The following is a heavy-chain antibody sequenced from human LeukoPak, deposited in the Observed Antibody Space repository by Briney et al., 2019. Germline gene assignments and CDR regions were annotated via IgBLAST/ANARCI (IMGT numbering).Heavy chain of an antibody. CDR2: ISGSGGST. J-gene: IGHJ4*02. CDR1: GFTFRNYA. D-gene: IGHD3-10*01. CDR3: ARGSYSSPKSCFDY. Sequence: GGSLRLSCVASGFTFRNYAMSWVRQAPGKGLEWVSVISGSGGSTFYADSVKGRFNISRDNSKNTLYLQMYSLRAGDTAVYYCARGSYSSPKSCFDYWGQGTLVTVSS. V-gene: IGHV3-23*01.